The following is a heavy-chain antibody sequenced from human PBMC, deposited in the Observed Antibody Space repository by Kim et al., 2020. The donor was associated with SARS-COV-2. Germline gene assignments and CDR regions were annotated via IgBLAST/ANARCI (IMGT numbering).Heavy chain of an antibody. V-gene: IGHV4-59*01. CDR1: GGSISSYY. D-gene: IGHD5-18*01. CDR3: ARGGRGYSYGVHDY. Sequence: SETLSLTCTVSGGSISSYYWSWIRQPPGKGLEWIGYIYYSGSTNYNPSLKSRVTISVDTSKNQFSLKLSSVTAADTAVYYCARGGRGYSYGVHDYWGQGTLVTVSS. CDR2: IYYSGST. J-gene: IGHJ4*02.